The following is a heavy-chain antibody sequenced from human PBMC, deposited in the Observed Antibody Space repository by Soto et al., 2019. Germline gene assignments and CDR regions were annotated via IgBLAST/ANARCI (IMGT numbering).Heavy chain of an antibody. CDR3: AKSTGGGTTLRFDP. CDR1: GFSFDDYG. Sequence: EVQMVESGGGLVQPGRSLRLSCVVSGFSFDDYGMHWVRQAPGKGLEWVSGISWNSENVGYGGSVKGRFTISRDNAKKSLYLQMDSLRIEDTAFYYCAKSTGGGTTLRFDPWGQGTLVTVSS. J-gene: IGHJ5*02. V-gene: IGHV3-9*01. CDR2: ISWNSENV. D-gene: IGHD2-15*01.